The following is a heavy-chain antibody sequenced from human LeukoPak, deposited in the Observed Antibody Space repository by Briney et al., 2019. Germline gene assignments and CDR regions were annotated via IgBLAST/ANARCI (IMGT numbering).Heavy chain of an antibody. CDR2: ISSSSSYI. CDR3: ARERMVYATDY. V-gene: IGHV3-21*01. D-gene: IGHD2-8*01. Sequence: NPGGSLRLSCTASGFTFSSYIMNWVRQAPGKGLEWVSSISSSSSYIYYADSVKGRFTISRDNAKNSLYLQMNSLRAEDTAVYYCARERMVYATDYWGPGTQVTVSS. CDR1: GFTFSSYI. J-gene: IGHJ4*02.